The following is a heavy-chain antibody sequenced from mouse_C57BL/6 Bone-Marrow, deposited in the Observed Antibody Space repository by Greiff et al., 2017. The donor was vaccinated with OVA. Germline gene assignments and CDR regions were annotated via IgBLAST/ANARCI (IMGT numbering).Heavy chain of an antibody. J-gene: IGHJ4*01. V-gene: IGHV5-12*01. CDR2: ISNGGGST. CDR1: GFTFSDFY. CDR3: ARLDAMDY. Sequence: EVMLVESGGGLVQPGGSLKLSCAASGFTFSDFYMYWIRQTPEKRLEWVAYISNGGGSTYYPDTVKGRFTISRDNAKNTLYLQMSLLKSEDTAMYYCARLDAMDYWGQGTSVTVSS.